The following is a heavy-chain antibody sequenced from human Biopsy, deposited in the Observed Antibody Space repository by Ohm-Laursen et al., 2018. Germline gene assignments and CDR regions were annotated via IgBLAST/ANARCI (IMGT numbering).Heavy chain of an antibody. V-gene: IGHV4-39*01. Sequence: TLSLTCPVSGGSVSSNVAYWAWIRQPPGKGLESIGSIFYSGITYYNPSLQSRVTMSVDTSKNQFSLNLNSVTAADTAVYYCARHPTGFWFDPWGQGTLVTVSS. CDR2: IFYSGIT. J-gene: IGHJ5*02. CDR3: ARHPTGFWFDP. CDR1: GGSVSSNVAY.